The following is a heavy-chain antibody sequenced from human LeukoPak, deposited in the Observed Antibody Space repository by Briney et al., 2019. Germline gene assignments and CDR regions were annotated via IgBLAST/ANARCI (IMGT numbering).Heavy chain of an antibody. Sequence: PGGSLRLSCAASGFTFSSYGMHWVRQAPGKGLEWVAVIWYDGSNKYYADSVKGRFTISRDNSKNTLYLRMNSLRAEDTAVYYCARESIAAAGGSFDYWGQGTLVTVSS. CDR2: IWYDGSNK. J-gene: IGHJ4*02. CDR3: ARESIAAAGGSFDY. V-gene: IGHV3-33*01. CDR1: GFTFSSYG. D-gene: IGHD6-13*01.